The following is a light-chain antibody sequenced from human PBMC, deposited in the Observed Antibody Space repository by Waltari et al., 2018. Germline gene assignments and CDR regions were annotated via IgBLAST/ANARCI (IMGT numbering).Light chain of an antibody. CDR1: SRAVGVYKY. J-gene: IGLJ3*02. Sequence: QSPLTQHRSVSASPGQSVTISCTGTSRAVGVYKYVSWYQQHPGKAPKLMIYDVSKRPSGVPDRFSGSKSGNTASLTISGLQAEDEADYYCCSYAGSYTWVFGGGTKLTVL. CDR3: CSYAGSYTWV. CDR2: DVS. V-gene: IGLV2-11*02.